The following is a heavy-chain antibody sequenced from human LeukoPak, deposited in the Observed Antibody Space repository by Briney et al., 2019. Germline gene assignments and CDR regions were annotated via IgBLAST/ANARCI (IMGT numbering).Heavy chain of an antibody. CDR2: VSLSGLT. J-gene: IGHJ4*02. D-gene: IGHD2-8*01. Sequence: PSGTLSLTCGVSGGSIYSTHWRSRARQPPGQGLEWIGEVSLSGLTNYNPSLSSRVIMALDTSKNHLSLHLTSVTAADTAVYYCSRENGAFSPFGYWGQGYLVTVLS. CDR1: GGSIYSTHW. CDR3: SRENGAFSPFGY. V-gene: IGHV4-4*02.